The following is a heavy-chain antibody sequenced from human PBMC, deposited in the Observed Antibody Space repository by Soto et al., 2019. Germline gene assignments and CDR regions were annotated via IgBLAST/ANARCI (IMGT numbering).Heavy chain of an antibody. D-gene: IGHD5-12*01. CDR1: GGSISSGDYY. CDR3: ASAEYSGYEKEKARFDY. CDR2: IYYSGST. V-gene: IGHV4-30-4*01. J-gene: IGHJ4*01. Sequence: PSETMSLTCIVSGGSISSGDYYWSWIRQPPGKGLEWIGYIYYSGSTYYNPSLKSQVTISVDTSKNQFSLKLSSVTAADTAVYYCASAEYSGYEKEKARFDYWGQGTLVTVSS.